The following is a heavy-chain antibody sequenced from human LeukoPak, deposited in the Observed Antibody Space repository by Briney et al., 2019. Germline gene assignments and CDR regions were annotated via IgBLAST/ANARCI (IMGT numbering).Heavy chain of an antibody. Sequence: SGPALVKPRQTLTLTCTFSGFSLTTSGMCVTWIRQPTGKALEWLARIDWNDDTYYSTYLKTRLNISKDTSKKQVVLTMTTMDPVDTATYYCARMYYDFWSGYSHYFFDHWGQGTLVTVPS. J-gene: IGHJ4*02. CDR3: ARMYYDFWSGYSHYFFDH. CDR1: GFSLTTSGMC. V-gene: IGHV2-70*11. CDR2: IDWNDDT. D-gene: IGHD3-3*01.